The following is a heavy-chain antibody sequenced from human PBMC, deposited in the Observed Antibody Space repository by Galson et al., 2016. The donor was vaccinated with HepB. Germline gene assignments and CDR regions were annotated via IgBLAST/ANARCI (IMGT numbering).Heavy chain of an antibody. D-gene: IGHD5-18*01. J-gene: IGHJ3*01. CDR3: GRGFGYHAFDF. CDR2: ISYRGNT. Sequence: SETLSLTCTVSGDPISPHFWSWIRQPPGKGLEWIGYISYRGNTNYSASLTSRVTISLDTSDKQFSLKLNSVTAADTAVYYCGRGFGYHAFDFWGQGTTVTVSS. V-gene: IGHV4-59*11. CDR1: GDPISPHF.